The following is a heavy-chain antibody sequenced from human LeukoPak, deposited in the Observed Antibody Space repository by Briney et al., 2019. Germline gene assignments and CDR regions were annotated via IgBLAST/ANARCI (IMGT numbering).Heavy chain of an antibody. CDR3: ARTGAEVRQRDAFDI. D-gene: IGHD3-10*01. Sequence: GGSLRLSCAASGFTFSSYSMNWVCQAPGKGLEWVSSISSSSSYIYYADSVKGRFTISRDNAKNPLYLQMNSLRAEDTAVYYCARTGAEVRQRDAFDIWGQGTMVTVSS. V-gene: IGHV3-21*01. CDR1: GFTFSSYS. CDR2: ISSSSSYI. J-gene: IGHJ3*02.